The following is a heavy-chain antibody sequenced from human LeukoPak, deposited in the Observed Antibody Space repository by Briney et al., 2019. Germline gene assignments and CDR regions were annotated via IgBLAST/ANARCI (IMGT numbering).Heavy chain of an antibody. J-gene: IGHJ4*02. V-gene: IGHV1-18*01. Sequence: ASVKVSCKASGYTFTSNGISWVRQAPGQGLEWMGWISAYNGNTSYAQKLQGRVTMTTDTSTSTAYMELRSLRSDDTAVYYCAREVGRYYGSGSLRYFDYWGQGTLVTVSS. CDR1: GYTFTSNG. D-gene: IGHD3-10*01. CDR2: ISAYNGNT. CDR3: AREVGRYYGSGSLRYFDY.